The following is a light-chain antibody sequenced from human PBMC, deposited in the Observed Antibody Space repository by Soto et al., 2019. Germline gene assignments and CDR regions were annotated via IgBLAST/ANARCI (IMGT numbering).Light chain of an antibody. CDR2: AAS. Sequence: TQSPSTLSVSPGDTVTLSCRASQRVSSHLAWYQQKPGQAPRLLIYAASARATGIPVRLSGSGSGTEFTLTIRSLQSEDFALYYCHQYNNWPWTFGQGTKVDNK. J-gene: IGKJ1*01. V-gene: IGKV3-15*01. CDR1: QRVSSH. CDR3: HQYNNWPWT.